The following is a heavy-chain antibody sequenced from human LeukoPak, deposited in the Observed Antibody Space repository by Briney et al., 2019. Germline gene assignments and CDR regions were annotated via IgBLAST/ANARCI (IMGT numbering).Heavy chain of an antibody. Sequence: PGGSLRLSCAASGFTFSSYAMSWVRQAPGKGLEWVSGIIDSGESTYYANFAKGRFTISRDNSNNTLYLQMNSLRAEDTAVYYCASDANGGNFDYWGQGTLVTVSS. D-gene: IGHD4-23*01. V-gene: IGHV3-23*01. CDR3: ASDANGGNFDY. CDR2: IIDSGEST. CDR1: GFTFSSYA. J-gene: IGHJ4*02.